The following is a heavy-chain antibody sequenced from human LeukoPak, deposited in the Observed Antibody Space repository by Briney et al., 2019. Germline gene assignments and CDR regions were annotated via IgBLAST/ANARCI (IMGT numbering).Heavy chain of an antibody. CDR3: AKAPY. CDR2: IKSDGSST. V-gene: IGHV3-74*01. J-gene: IGHJ4*02. Sequence: GGSLRLSCAASGFTFSSYWMHWVRQAPETGLVWVSRIKSDGSSTTYADSVKGRFTISRDNAKNTLYLQMNSLRAEDTAVYYCAKAPYWGQGTLVTVSS. CDR1: GFTFSSYW.